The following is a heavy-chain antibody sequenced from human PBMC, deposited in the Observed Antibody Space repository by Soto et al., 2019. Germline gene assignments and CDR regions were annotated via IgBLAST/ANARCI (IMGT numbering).Heavy chain of an antibody. CDR3: ARRSVAYYYDSSGYYYDY. D-gene: IGHD3-22*01. CDR1: GYSFTSYW. J-gene: IGHJ4*02. CDR2: IYPGDSDT. Sequence: GESLKISCKGSGYSFTSYWIGWVRQMPGKGLEWMGIIYPGDSDTRYSPSFQGQVTISADKSISTAYLQWSSLKASDTAMYYCARRSVAYYYDSSGYYYDYWGQGTLVTVSS. V-gene: IGHV5-51*01.